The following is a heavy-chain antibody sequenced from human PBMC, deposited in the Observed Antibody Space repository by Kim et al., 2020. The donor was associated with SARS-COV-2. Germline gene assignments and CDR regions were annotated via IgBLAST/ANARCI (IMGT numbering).Heavy chain of an antibody. CDR3: VRMGGAL. J-gene: IGHJ4*02. D-gene: IGHD2-8*01. V-gene: IGHV3-43*02. Sequence: GGSLRLSCAASGFTFDDYAMHWVRQAPGKGLEWVSLISGDGGSTYYADSVRGRFTISRDNSKNSLYVQMDSLRTEDTALYYCVRMGGALWGQGTLVTVSS. CDR1: GFTFDDYA. CDR2: ISGDGGST.